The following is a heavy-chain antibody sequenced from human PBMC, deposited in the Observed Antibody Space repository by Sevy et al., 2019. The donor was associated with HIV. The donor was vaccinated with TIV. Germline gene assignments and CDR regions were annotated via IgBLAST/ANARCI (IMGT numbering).Heavy chain of an antibody. J-gene: IGHJ5*02. CDR1: GFTFSSYA. CDR3: AKNAVVVVAATPANWFDP. D-gene: IGHD2-15*01. V-gene: IGHV3-23*01. CDR2: ISGSGGST. Sequence: GGSLRLSCAASGFTFSSYAMSWVRQAPGKGLEWVSAISGSGGSTYYADSVKGRFTITRDNSKNTLYLQMNSLRAEDTAVYYCAKNAVVVVAATPANWFDPWGQGTLVTVSS.